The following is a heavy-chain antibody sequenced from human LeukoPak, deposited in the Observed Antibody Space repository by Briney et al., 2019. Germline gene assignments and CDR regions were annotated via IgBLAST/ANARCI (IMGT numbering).Heavy chain of an antibody. Sequence: GGSLRLSCAASGFTFSTYGMSWVRQAPGKGLEWVSGISWNGGSTGYADSVKGRFTISRDNAKNSLYLQMNSLRAEDTALYYCARLSGPYSSSWYSDYWGQGTLVTVSS. J-gene: IGHJ4*02. V-gene: IGHV3-20*04. CDR2: ISWNGGST. CDR1: GFTFSTYG. CDR3: ARLSGPYSSSWYSDY. D-gene: IGHD6-13*01.